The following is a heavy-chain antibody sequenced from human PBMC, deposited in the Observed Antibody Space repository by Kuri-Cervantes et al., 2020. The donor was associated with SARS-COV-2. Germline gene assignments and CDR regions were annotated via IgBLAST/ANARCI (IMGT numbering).Heavy chain of an antibody. CDR1: GGSFSDYY. CDR2: INHSGNT. V-gene: IGHV4-34*01. Sequence: GSLRLSCAVYGGSFSDYYWSWVRQPPGKGLEWIGEINHSGNTNYDPSLKSRVTISIDTSKNQFSLKLSSVTAADTAVYYCARRSQCQLPHYYYYMDVWGKGTTVTVSS. J-gene: IGHJ6*03. D-gene: IGHD2-2*01. CDR3: ARRSQCQLPHYYYYMDV.